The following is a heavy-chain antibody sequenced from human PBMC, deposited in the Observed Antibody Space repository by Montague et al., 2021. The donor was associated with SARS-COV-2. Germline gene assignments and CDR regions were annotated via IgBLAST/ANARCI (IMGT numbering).Heavy chain of an antibody. V-gene: IGHV4-59*01. Sequence: SETLSLTCTVSGGSISSYYWSWIQQSPGKGLEWIGYIYYSGSTNYNPSLKSRVTISVDTSKNQFSLKLSSVTAADTAVYYCARGIAAHGFYYYGMDVWGQGTTVTVSS. CDR1: GGSISSYY. D-gene: IGHD6-25*01. CDR2: IYYSGST. J-gene: IGHJ6*02. CDR3: ARGIAAHGFYYYGMDV.